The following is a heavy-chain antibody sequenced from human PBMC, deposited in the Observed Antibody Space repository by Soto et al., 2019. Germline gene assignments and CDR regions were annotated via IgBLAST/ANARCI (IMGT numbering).Heavy chain of an antibody. CDR2: ISSSGST. Sequence: SETLSLTCTVSGDSIGGVGYWSWIRQFPGRGLEWIGCISSSGSTYYNPALNNRISLSLDTSQNQFSLKLLSVTVADTAIYYCARSGVTGIVIPSHWFDPWGQGTPVTVSS. V-gene: IGHV4-31*03. D-gene: IGHD2-21*02. CDR3: ARSGVTGIVIPSHWFDP. J-gene: IGHJ5*02. CDR1: GDSIGGVGY.